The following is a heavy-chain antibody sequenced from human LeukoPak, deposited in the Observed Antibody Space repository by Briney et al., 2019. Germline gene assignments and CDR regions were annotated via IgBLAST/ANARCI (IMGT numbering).Heavy chain of an antibody. D-gene: IGHD3-10*01. CDR1: GYTFTSQY. J-gene: IGHJ3*02. Sequence: ASVKVSCKASGYTFTSQYVHWVRQAPGRGLEWMGIINPSGGSTRYAQKFQGRVTMTRDTSTSTVYMELKRLRSEDTAVYYCASWFGENDALDIWGQGTMVTVSS. CDR2: INPSGGST. V-gene: IGHV1-46*01. CDR3: ASWFGENDALDI.